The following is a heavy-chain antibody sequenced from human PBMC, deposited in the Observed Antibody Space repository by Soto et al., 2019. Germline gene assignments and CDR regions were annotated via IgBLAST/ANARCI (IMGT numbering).Heavy chain of an antibody. Sequence: GASVKVSCKASGYTFSNYAIHWVRQAPGQRLEWMGWINVDNGNTKYSQKFQCRGSTTRDTSASTAYMELSNLRSEDTAMYYCARPVTTYNYFYGVDVWGQGTTVTVSS. V-gene: IGHV1-3*01. CDR1: GYTFSNYA. J-gene: IGHJ6*02. CDR2: INVDNGNT. D-gene: IGHD4-17*01. CDR3: ARPVTTYNYFYGVDV.